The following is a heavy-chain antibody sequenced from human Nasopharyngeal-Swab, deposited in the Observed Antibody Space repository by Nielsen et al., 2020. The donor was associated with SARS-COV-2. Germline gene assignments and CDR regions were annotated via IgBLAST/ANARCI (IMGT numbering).Heavy chain of an antibody. Sequence: GESLKISCAASGFTFSSYAMSWVRQAPGKGLEWVSAISGSGGSTYYADSVKGRFTISRDNSKNTLYLQMNSLRAEDTAVYYCARDESRGYSYGPNDYWGQGTLVTVSS. CDR1: GFTFSSYA. CDR3: ARDESRGYSYGPNDY. J-gene: IGHJ4*02. V-gene: IGHV3-23*01. CDR2: ISGSGGST. D-gene: IGHD5-18*01.